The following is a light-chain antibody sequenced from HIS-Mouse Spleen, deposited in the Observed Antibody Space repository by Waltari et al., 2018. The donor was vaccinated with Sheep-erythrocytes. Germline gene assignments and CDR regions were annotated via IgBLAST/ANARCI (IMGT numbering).Light chain of an antibody. CDR2: EVS. Sequence: QSALTQPASVSGSPGQSIPISCPGTSSDVGGYNYVSWYQQHPGKAPKLMIYEVSNRPSGVSNRFSGSKSGNTASLTISGLQAEDEADYYCSSYTSSSTQVFGGGTKLTVL. CDR3: SSYTSSSTQV. CDR1: SSDVGGYNY. J-gene: IGLJ2*01. V-gene: IGLV2-14*01.